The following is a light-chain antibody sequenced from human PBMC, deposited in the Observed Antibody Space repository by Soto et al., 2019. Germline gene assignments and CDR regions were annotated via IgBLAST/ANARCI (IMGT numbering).Light chain of an antibody. Sequence: DIQMTQSPSSLSASVGDRVTITCRASQSISSYLSWYRQHPGKAPKLLIYTASNLQSGVPSRFSGSGSGTDFTLTISSLQPEDFGSYYCQQSYSTPIIFGQGTRLEIK. J-gene: IGKJ5*01. CDR3: QQSYSTPII. CDR2: TAS. V-gene: IGKV1-39*01. CDR1: QSISSY.